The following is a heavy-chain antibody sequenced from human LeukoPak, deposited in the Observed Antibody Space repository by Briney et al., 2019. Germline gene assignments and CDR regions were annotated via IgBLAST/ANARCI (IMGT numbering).Heavy chain of an antibody. V-gene: IGHV4-38-2*01. CDR2: IYHSGST. J-gene: IGHJ4*02. Sequence: SETLSLTCAVSGYSISSGYYWGWNRQPPGKGLEWIGSIYHSGSTYYNPSLKSRVTISVDTSKNQFSLKLSSVTAADTAVYYCARRICSSTSCYTGQFDYWGQGTLVTVSS. D-gene: IGHD2-2*02. CDR3: ARRICSSTSCYTGQFDY. CDR1: GYSISSGYY.